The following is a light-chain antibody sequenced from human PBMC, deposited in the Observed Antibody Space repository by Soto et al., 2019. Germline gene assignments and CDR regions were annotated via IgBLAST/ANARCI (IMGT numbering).Light chain of an antibody. J-gene: IGLJ3*02. Sequence: QSVLTQPRSVSGSPGQSVTISCTGTSSDVGGYNFVSWYQQHPGKAPKLMIYEVSKRPSGVPDRFSGSKSGNTASLTISGLQAEDGADYYCCSYAGSYTWVFGGGTQLTVL. CDR3: CSYAGSYTWV. V-gene: IGLV2-11*01. CDR2: EVS. CDR1: SSDVGGYNF.